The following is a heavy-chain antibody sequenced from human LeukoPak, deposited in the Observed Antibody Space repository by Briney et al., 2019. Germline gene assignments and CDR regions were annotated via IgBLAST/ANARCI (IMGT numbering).Heavy chain of an antibody. CDR1: GGSISIYY. J-gene: IGHJ4*02. CDR3: AGLHPRNTVDF. V-gene: IGHV4-4*07. Sequence: PSETLSLTCTVSGGSISIYYWSWIRQPAGKGLEWIGRIYTSGSTNYNPSLKSRVTMSVDTSKNQLSLKLSSVTAADTAVYYCAGLHPRNTVDFWGQGTLVTVSS. CDR2: IYTSGST. D-gene: IGHD2/OR15-2a*01.